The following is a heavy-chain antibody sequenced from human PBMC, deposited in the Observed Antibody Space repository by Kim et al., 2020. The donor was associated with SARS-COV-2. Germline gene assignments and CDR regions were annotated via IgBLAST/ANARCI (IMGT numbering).Heavy chain of an antibody. CDR2: FDPEDGET. Sequence: ASVKVSCKVSGYTLTELSMHWVRQAPGKGLEWMGGFDPEDGETIYAQKFQGRVTMTEDTSTDTAYMELSSLRSEDTAVYYCATVGGSYLQATPHGAFDIWGQGTMVTVSS. CDR3: ATVGGSYLQATPHGAFDI. J-gene: IGHJ3*02. CDR1: GYTLTELS. D-gene: IGHD1-26*01. V-gene: IGHV1-24*01.